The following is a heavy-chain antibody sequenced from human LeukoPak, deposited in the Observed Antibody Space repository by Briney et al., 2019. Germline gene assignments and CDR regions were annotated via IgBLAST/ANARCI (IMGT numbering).Heavy chain of an antibody. Sequence: PSETLSLTCAVYGGSFSGYYWSWIRQPPGKGLEWIGYIYYSGSTNYNPSLKSRVTISVDTSKNQFSLKLSSVTAADTAVYYCARDRRAYDFWSGYYQDWGQGTLVTVSS. D-gene: IGHD3-3*01. CDR3: ARDRRAYDFWSGYYQD. CDR2: IYYSGST. V-gene: IGHV4-59*01. J-gene: IGHJ4*02. CDR1: GGSFSGYY.